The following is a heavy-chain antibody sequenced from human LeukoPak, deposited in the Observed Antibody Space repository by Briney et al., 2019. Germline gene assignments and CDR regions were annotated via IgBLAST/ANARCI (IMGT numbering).Heavy chain of an antibody. CDR1: GGSISSGGYY. J-gene: IGHJ4*02. Sequence: SQTLSLTCTVSGGSISSGGYYWSRIRQHPGKGLEWIGYIYYSGSTYYNPSLKSRVTISVDTSKNQFSLRLNSVTAADTAVYYCTKGYGLFRHWGQGALVTVSS. CDR2: IYYSGST. V-gene: IGHV4-31*03. D-gene: IGHD3-10*01. CDR3: TKGYGLFRH.